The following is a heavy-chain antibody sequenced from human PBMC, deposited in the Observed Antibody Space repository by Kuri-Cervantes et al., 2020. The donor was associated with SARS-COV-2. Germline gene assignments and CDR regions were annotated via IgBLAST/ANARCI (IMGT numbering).Heavy chain of an antibody. D-gene: IGHD3-10*01. CDR3: ARMGSGSKLFDY. Sequence: GESLKISCAASGFTFSSYDMHWVRQATGKGLEWVAFIRYDGSNKYYADSVKGRFTISRDKSKNTLYLQMNSLRAEDTAVYYCARMGSGSKLFDYWGQGTLVTVSS. CDR1: GFTFSSYD. V-gene: IGHV3-30*02. CDR2: IRYDGSNK. J-gene: IGHJ4*02.